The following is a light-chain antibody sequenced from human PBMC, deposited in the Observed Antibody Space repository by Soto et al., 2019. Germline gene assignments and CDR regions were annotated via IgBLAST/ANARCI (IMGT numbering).Light chain of an antibody. CDR1: SSNIGSNY. CDR2: RNS. CDR3: QSYDSSLSGYV. J-gene: IGLJ1*01. Sequence: QSVLTQPPSASGTPGQRVTISCSGSSSNIGSNYVYWYQQLPGTVPQLLIYRNSERPSGVPDRFSGSKSGTSASLAISGLRSEDEADYYCQSYDSSLSGYVFGTGTKVTVL. V-gene: IGLV1-47*01.